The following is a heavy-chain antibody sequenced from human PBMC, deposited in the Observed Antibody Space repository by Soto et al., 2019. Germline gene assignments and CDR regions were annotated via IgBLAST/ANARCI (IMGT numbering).Heavy chain of an antibody. Sequence: GESLKISCKGSGYTFTNYWIAWVRQMPGKGLEWMGIIYPRDSDTRYSPSFQGQVIISADKSITTAYLQWSSLRAEDTAAYYCARAPNSGYYPAYYFDYWGQGTLVTVSS. J-gene: IGHJ4*02. CDR3: ARAPNSGYYPAYYFDY. V-gene: IGHV5-51*01. CDR1: GYTFTNYW. D-gene: IGHD3-22*01. CDR2: IYPRDSDT.